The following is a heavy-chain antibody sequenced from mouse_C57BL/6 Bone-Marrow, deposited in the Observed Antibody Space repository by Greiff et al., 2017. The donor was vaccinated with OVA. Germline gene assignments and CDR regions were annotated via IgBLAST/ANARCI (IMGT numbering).Heavy chain of an antibody. Sequence: VQLQQSGAELVRPGASVTLSCKASGYTFTDYEMHWVKQTPVHGLEWIGAIDPETGGTAYNQKFKGKAILTADKSSSTAYMELRSLTSEDSAVYYCTLGYYGDYAMDYWGQGTSVTVSS. CDR3: TLGYYGDYAMDY. D-gene: IGHD1-1*01. V-gene: IGHV1-15*01. CDR1: GYTFTDYE. CDR2: IDPETGGT. J-gene: IGHJ4*01.